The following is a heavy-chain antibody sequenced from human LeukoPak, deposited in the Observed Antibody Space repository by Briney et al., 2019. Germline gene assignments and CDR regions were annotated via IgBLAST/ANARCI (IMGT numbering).Heavy chain of an antibody. Sequence: PGRSLRLSCAASGFTFSSYSMNWVRQAPGKGLEWVSSISSSSSYIYYADSVKGRFTISRDNSKNTLYLQMNSLRAEDTAVHYCAKGSRTNAFDIWGQGTMVTVSS. CDR3: AKGSRTNAFDI. V-gene: IGHV3-21*04. D-gene: IGHD3-3*01. CDR2: ISSSSSYI. J-gene: IGHJ3*02. CDR1: GFTFSSYS.